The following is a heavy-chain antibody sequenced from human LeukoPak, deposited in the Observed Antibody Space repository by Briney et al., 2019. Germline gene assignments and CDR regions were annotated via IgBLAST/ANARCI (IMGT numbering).Heavy chain of an antibody. Sequence: PSETLSLTCTVSGGSISSYYWSWIRQPPGKGLEWIGYIYYSGSTNYNPSLKSRVTISVDTSKNQFSLKLSSVTAADTAVYYCARLRTYYYDSSGRGWFDPWGQGTLVTVSS. CDR3: ARLRTYYYDSSGRGWFDP. V-gene: IGHV4-59*01. D-gene: IGHD3-22*01. CDR2: IYYSGST. CDR1: GGSISSYY. J-gene: IGHJ5*02.